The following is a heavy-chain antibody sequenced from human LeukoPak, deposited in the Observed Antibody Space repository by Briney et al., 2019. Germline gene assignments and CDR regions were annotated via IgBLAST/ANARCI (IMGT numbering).Heavy chain of an antibody. D-gene: IGHD2-2*01. CDR2: INPSGGST. J-gene: IGHJ6*04. CDR1: GYAFTSYY. Sequence: ASVKVSCEASGYAFTSYYMHWVRQAPGQGLEWMGIINPSGGSTSYAQKFQGRVTMTRDTSTSTVYMELSSLRSEDTAVYYCARYCSSTSCPGGYYGMDVWGKGTTVTVSS. V-gene: IGHV1-46*01. CDR3: ARYCSSTSCPGGYYGMDV.